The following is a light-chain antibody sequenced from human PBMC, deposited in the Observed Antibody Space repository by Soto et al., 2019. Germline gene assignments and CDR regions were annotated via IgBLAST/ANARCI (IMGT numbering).Light chain of an antibody. V-gene: IGKV1-12*01. J-gene: IGKJ3*01. CDR3: LQADSFPFT. CDR2: AAS. CDR1: QAISSW. Sequence: DIQMTQSPSSVSASVGDRVTITCRASQAISSWVAWYQQKPGKAPNLMIYAASSLQSGVASRCSGSGSGTEFTLTITSLHQEDFAAYYCLQADSFPFTFGPGTKVHI.